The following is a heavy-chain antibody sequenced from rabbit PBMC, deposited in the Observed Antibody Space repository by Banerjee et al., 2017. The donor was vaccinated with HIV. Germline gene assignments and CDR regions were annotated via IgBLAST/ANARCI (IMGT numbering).Heavy chain of an antibody. Sequence: QSLEESGGDLVKPGASLTLTCTASGIDFSSYYYMCWVRQAPGKGLEWSACIYAGSSGSTYYASWAKGRFTISKTSSTTVTLQMTSLTAADTATYFCARGGASITDYGYAFYFNLWGPGTLVTVS. J-gene: IGHJ4*01. V-gene: IGHV1S40*01. D-gene: IGHD6-1*01. CDR2: IYAGSSGST. CDR3: ARGGASITDYGYAFYFNL. CDR1: GIDFSSYYY.